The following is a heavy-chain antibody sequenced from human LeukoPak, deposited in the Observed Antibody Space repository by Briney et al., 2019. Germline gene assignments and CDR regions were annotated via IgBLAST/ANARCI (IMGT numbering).Heavy chain of an antibody. Sequence: GGSLRLSCAASGFTFSSYSMNWVRQAPGKGLEWVGRIKSKTDGGTTDYAAPVKGRFTISRDDSKNTLYLQMNSLRAEDTAVYYCARGVAVAARFDYWGQGTLVTVSS. CDR2: IKSKTDGGTT. V-gene: IGHV3-15*01. CDR3: ARGVAVAARFDY. D-gene: IGHD6-19*01. J-gene: IGHJ4*02. CDR1: GFTFSSYS.